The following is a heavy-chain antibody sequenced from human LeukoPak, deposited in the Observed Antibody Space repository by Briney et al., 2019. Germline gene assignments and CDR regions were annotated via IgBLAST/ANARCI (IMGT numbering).Heavy chain of an antibody. V-gene: IGHV3-73*01. CDR2: IRSKANSYAT. D-gene: IGHD4-17*01. J-gene: IGHJ4*02. CDR1: GYTLTELS. CDR3: TRILVTTY. Sequence: KVSCKVSGYTLTELSMHWVRQASGKGLEWVGRIRSKANSYATAYAASVKGRFTISRDDSKNTAYLQMNSLKTEDTAVYYCTRILVTTYWGQGTLVTVSS.